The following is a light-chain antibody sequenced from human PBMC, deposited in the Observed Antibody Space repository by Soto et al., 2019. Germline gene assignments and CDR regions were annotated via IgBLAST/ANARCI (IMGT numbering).Light chain of an antibody. CDR1: QSVSSSY. V-gene: IGKV3-20*01. CDR2: GAS. CDR3: QQYGSSLIT. J-gene: IGKJ5*01. Sequence: FVLTQSPGTLSFATGERATLSCRASQSVSSSYLAWYQQKPGQAPRLLIYGASSRATGIPDRFSGSGSGTDFTLTICRLEPEDFAVYYCQQYGSSLITFGRGTRLEIK.